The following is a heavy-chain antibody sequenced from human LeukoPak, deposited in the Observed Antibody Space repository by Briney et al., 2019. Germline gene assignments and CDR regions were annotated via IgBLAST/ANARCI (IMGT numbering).Heavy chain of an antibody. CDR1: GFSLSTSGVG. Sequence: SGPTLVNPTQTLTLTCTFSGFSLSTSGVGVGWIRQPPGKALEWLALIYWDDDKRYSPSLKSRLTITKDTSKNQVVLTMTNMDPVDTATYYCARTVEDGSGSYDDYWGQGTLVTVSS. D-gene: IGHD3-10*01. CDR2: IYWDDDK. CDR3: ARTVEDGSGSYDDY. J-gene: IGHJ4*02. V-gene: IGHV2-5*02.